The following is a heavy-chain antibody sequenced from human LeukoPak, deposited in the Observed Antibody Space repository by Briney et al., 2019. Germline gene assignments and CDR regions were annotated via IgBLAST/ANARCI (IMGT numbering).Heavy chain of an antibody. D-gene: IGHD6-19*01. V-gene: IGHV4-39*01. CDR3: SRGEYSGGPFYP. Sequence: PSETLSLTCTVSGDSISSSSYYWGWIRQPPGKGLEWIGSMYHTGSIYYNPSLKSRVTISVDTSKNQFSLKLSSVTAADTAIYYCSRGEYSGGPFYPWGQGTLVTVSS. CDR2: MYHTGSI. CDR1: GDSISSSSYY. J-gene: IGHJ5*02.